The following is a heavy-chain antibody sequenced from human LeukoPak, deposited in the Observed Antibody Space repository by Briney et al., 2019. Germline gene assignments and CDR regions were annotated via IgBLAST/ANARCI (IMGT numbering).Heavy chain of an antibody. CDR2: IYYSGST. V-gene: IGHV4-59*12. D-gene: IGHD1-26*01. CDR3: ARDREGATWYFDY. Sequence: PSETLSLTCTVSGGSISSYYWSWIRQPPGKGLEWIGYIYYSGSTNYNPSLKSRVTISVDTSKNQFSLKLSSVTAADTAVYYCARDREGATWYFDYWGQGTLVTVSS. CDR1: GGSISSYY. J-gene: IGHJ4*02.